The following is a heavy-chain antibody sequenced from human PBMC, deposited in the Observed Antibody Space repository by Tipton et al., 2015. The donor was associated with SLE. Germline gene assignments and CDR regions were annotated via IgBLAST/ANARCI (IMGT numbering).Heavy chain of an antibody. CDR2: INHSGST. CDR3: ARGLYYDYVWGSYRPVYFDY. V-gene: IGHV4-34*01. CDR1: GGPFSGYY. Sequence: TLSLTCAVYGGPFSGYYWSWIRQPPGKGLEWIGEINHSGSTNYNPSLKSRVTISVDTSKNQFSLKLSSVTAADTAVYYCARGLYYDYVWGSYRPVYFDYWGQGTLVTVSS. D-gene: IGHD3-16*02. J-gene: IGHJ4*02.